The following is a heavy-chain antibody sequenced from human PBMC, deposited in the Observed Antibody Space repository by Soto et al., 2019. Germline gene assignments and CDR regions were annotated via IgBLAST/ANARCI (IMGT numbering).Heavy chain of an antibody. CDR2: ISAYNGNT. J-gene: IGHJ4*02. Sequence: ASVKVSCKASGYTFTSYGISWVRQAPGQGLEWMGWISAYNGNTNYAQKLQGRVTMTTDTSTSTAYMELRSLRSDDTAVYYCASIDYDSSGYCYYFDYWGQGTLVTVSS. CDR1: GYTFTSYG. D-gene: IGHD3-22*01. CDR3: ASIDYDSSGYCYYFDY. V-gene: IGHV1-18*01.